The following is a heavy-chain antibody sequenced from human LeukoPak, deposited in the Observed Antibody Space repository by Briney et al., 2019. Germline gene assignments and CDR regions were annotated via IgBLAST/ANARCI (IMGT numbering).Heavy chain of an antibody. Sequence: ASVKVSCKASDYTFTNYGVSWVRQAPGQGLEWMGWISAYNGKTYYAQKFQGRVTVTTDTSTSTAYMDLRSLRSEDTAVYYCATHRGEQWLVQLGAFDIWGQGTMVTVSS. CDR3: ATHRGEQWLVQLGAFDI. J-gene: IGHJ3*02. D-gene: IGHD6-19*01. CDR2: ISAYNGKT. V-gene: IGHV1-18*01. CDR1: DYTFTNYG.